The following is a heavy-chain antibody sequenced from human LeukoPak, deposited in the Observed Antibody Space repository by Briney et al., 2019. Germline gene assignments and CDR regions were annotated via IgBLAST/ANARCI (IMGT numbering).Heavy chain of an antibody. J-gene: IGHJ4*02. V-gene: IGHV3-30*18. CDR1: GFTFNNYG. Sequence: GKSLRLSCAASGFTFNNYGMHWVRQAPGKGLEWVAVISYDGRNKHYPDSVKGRFTISRDISTDTLWLQMDSLRTEDTAVYYCAKGPLRGTAAAIDYRGQGTLVTVSS. CDR2: ISYDGRNK. CDR3: AKGPLRGTAAAIDY. D-gene: IGHD2-2*01.